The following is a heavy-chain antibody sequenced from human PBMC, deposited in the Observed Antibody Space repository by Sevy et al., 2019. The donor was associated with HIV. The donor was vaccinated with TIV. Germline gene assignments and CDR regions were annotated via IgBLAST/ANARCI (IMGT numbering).Heavy chain of an antibody. CDR3: AREGSTWAGWFDP. J-gene: IGHJ5*02. D-gene: IGHD2-2*01. V-gene: IGHV4-61*02. Sequence: TLSLTCTVSGGSISSGSYYWSWIRQPAGKGLEWIGRIYTSGSTNYNPSLKSRVTISVDTSKNQFSLKLSSVTAADTAVYYCAREGSTWAGWFDPWGQRTLVTVSS. CDR2: IYTSGST. CDR1: GGSISSGSYY.